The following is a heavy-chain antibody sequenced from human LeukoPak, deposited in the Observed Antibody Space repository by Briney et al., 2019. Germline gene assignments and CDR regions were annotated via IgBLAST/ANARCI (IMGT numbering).Heavy chain of an antibody. CDR3: ARAEREYYYDSSGYYYGAFDI. V-gene: IGHV1-69*13. J-gene: IGHJ3*02. CDR2: IIPIFGTA. Sequence: SVKVSCKASGGTFSSYAISWVRQAPGQGLEWMGGIIPIFGTANYAQKFQGRVTITADESTSTSYMELSSLRSEDTAVYYCARAEREYYYDSSGYYYGAFDIWGQGTMVTVSS. CDR1: GGTFSSYA. D-gene: IGHD3-22*01.